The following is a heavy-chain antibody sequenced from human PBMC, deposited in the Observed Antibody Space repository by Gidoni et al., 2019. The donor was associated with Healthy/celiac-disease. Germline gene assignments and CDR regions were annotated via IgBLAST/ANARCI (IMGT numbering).Heavy chain of an antibody. CDR3: AKDREYLATARGSDY. D-gene: IGHD5-12*01. Sequence: EVQLLESGGGLVQPGGSLRLSCAASGFPFSSYAMSWVRQAPGKGLGWVSAISGSGGSTYYADSVKGRFTISRDNSKNTLYLQMNSLRAEDTAVYYCAKDREYLATARGSDYWGQGTLVTVSS. CDR2: ISGSGGST. CDR1: GFPFSSYA. J-gene: IGHJ4*02. V-gene: IGHV3-23*01.